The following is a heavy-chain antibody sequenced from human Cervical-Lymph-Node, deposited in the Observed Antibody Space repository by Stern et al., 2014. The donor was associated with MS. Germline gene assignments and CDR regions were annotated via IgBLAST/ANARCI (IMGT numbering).Heavy chain of an antibody. J-gene: IGHJ4*02. CDR3: ASFTISSGY. CDR2: INPSGGST. Sequence: QLVQSGAEVKKPGASVKVSCQASGYTLTSYYMHWVRQAPGQGLEWMGIINPSGGSTSYAQKFKGRVTMTRDTSTSTVYMELSSLRSEDTAVYYCASFTISSGYWGQGTLVTVSS. V-gene: IGHV1-46*01. CDR1: GYTLTSYY. D-gene: IGHD3-3*01.